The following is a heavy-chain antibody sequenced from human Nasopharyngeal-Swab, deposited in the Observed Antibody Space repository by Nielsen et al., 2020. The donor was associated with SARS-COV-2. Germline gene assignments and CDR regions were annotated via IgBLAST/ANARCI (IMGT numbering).Heavy chain of an antibody. Sequence: ASVKVSCKASGYTFTSYYMHWVRQAPGRGLEWMGIINPSGGSTSYAQKLQGRVTMTTDTSTSTAYMELRSLRSDDTAVYYCARVLYDYIWGSYRSCDYWGQGTLVTVSS. CDR1: GYTFTSYY. D-gene: IGHD3-16*02. V-gene: IGHV1-46*01. CDR3: ARVLYDYIWGSYRSCDY. CDR2: INPSGGST. J-gene: IGHJ4*02.